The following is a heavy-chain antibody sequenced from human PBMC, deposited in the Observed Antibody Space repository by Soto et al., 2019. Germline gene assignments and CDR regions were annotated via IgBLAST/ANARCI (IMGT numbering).Heavy chain of an antibody. CDR3: ASRYCSSTSCQMGYAFDI. Sequence: GGSLRLSCAASGFTFSSYSMNWVRQAPGKGLEWVSYISSSSSTIYYADSVKGRFTISRDNAKNSLYLQMNSLRAEETAVYYCASRYCSSTSCQMGYAFDIWGQGTMVTVSS. CDR1: GFTFSSYS. CDR2: ISSSSSTI. J-gene: IGHJ3*02. V-gene: IGHV3-48*01. D-gene: IGHD2-2*01.